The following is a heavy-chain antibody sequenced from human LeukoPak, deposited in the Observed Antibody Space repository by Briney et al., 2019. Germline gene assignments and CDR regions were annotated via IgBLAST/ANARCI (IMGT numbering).Heavy chain of an antibody. CDR1: GFTFSKYW. D-gene: IGHD3-10*01. V-gene: IGHV3-7*01. Sequence: GGSLRLSCAASGFTFSKYWMTWVGQAPGKGLEWVANIKQDESEKHYGDSVKGRFTISRDNAKNALYLQMTSLRAEDTAVYYCARDKEEMVRAPYAFGIWGQGTMVTVSS. CDR2: IKQDESEK. J-gene: IGHJ3*02. CDR3: ARDKEEMVRAPYAFGI.